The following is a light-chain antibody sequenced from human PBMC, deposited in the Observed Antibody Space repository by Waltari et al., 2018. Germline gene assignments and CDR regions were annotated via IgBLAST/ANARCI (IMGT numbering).Light chain of an antibody. J-gene: IGKJ2*01. CDR2: WAS. CDR3: QQYYSTPT. CDR1: QSVLYSTNNKNY. Sequence: DIVMTQSPDSLAVSLGERATINCKSSQSVLYSTNNKNYLAWYQQKPGHPPKLIIYWASTRESGVPDRFSGSGSGTDFTLTISSLQAEDVAVYYCQQYYSTPTFGQGTKLEIK. V-gene: IGKV4-1*01.